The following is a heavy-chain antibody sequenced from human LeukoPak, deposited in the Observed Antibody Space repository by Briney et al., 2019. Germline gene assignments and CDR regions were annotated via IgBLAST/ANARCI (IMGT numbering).Heavy chain of an antibody. Sequence: SETLSLTCTVSSGSISSYYWSWIRQPPGKDLEWIGEINYSGTTNYNPSLKSRVTISVDTSKNQFSLKLSSVTAADTAVYYCARAGPQGEVLWFGELLLYYFDYWGQGTLVTVSS. CDR2: INYSGTT. V-gene: IGHV4-34*01. CDR3: ARAGPQGEVLWFGELLLYYFDY. CDR1: SGSISSYY. D-gene: IGHD3-10*01. J-gene: IGHJ4*02.